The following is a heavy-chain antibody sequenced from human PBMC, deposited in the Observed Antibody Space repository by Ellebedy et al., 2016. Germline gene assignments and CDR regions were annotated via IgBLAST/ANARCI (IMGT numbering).Heavy chain of an antibody. CDR2: IYYSGST. J-gene: IGHJ4*02. V-gene: IGHV4-31*03. CDR1: GGSISSGGYY. D-gene: IGHD6-6*01. Sequence: SETLSLTCTVSGGSISSGGYYWSWIRQHPGKGLEWIGYIYYSGSTYYNPSLKSRVTISVDTSKNQFSLKLSSVTAADTAVYYCARLGIAARPLYYFDYWGQGTLVTVSS. CDR3: ARLGIAARPLYYFDY.